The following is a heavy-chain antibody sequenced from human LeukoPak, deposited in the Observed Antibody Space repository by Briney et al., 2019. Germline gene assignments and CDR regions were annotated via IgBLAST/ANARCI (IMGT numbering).Heavy chain of an antibody. CDR3: ARGDYGGDSNAFDI. D-gene: IGHD4-23*01. V-gene: IGHV3-74*01. J-gene: IGHJ3*02. CDR2: VNSDGSST. CDR1: GFIFTTYW. Sequence: GGSLRLSCGASGFIFTTYWMHWVRQAPGKGLVWVSRVNSDGSSTRYADSVKDRFTVSRDNARNTLSLQMNSLRAEDTAVYYCARGDYGGDSNAFDIWGPGTMVTISS.